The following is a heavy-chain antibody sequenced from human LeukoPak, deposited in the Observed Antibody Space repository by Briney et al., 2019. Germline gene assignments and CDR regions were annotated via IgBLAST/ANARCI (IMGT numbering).Heavy chain of an antibody. V-gene: IGHV3-48*03. Sequence: PGGSLRLSCAASGFTFSSYEMNWVRQAPGKGLEWVSYISSSGSTLYYADSVKGRFTISRDNAKNSLYLQMNSLRAEDTAVYYCARDYYDILTGYYGYYYGMDVWGQGTTVTVSS. D-gene: IGHD3-9*01. CDR3: ARDYYDILTGYYGYYYGMDV. J-gene: IGHJ6*02. CDR2: ISSSGSTL. CDR1: GFTFSSYE.